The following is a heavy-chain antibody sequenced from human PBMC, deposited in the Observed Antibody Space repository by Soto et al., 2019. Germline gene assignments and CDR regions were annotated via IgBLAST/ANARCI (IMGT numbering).Heavy chain of an antibody. V-gene: IGHV3-53*01. CDR1: GFVVSETY. CDR3: ARDCGGGSCYPALGA. Sequence: EVQVVESGRGQIQPGGSLRLSCAASGFVVSETYMSWVRQAPGRGLQWASFTYSGGSTYYADSVKGRFTTSRDSSRNTLYVQMNSLRVEDTAVYYCARDCGGGSCYPALGAWGQGTLVTVSS. CDR2: TYSGGST. J-gene: IGHJ5*02. D-gene: IGHD2-15*01.